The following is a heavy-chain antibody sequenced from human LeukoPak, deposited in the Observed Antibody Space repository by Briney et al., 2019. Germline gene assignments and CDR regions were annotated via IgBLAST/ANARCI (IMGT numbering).Heavy chain of an antibody. CDR2: ISYDGSNK. CDR3: ARGISGSYGAFDI. J-gene: IGHJ3*02. D-gene: IGHD1-26*01. V-gene: IGHV3-30*03. CDR1: GFTFSSYG. Sequence: GGSLRLSCAASGFTFSSYGMHWVRQAPGKGLEWVAVISYDGSNKYYADSVKGRFTISRDNAKNSLYLQMNSLRAEDTAVYYCARGISGSYGAFDIWGQGTMVTVSS.